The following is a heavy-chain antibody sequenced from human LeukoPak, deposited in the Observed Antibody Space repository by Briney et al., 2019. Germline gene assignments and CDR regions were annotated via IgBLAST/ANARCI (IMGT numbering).Heavy chain of an antibody. CDR1: GFTFSSYD. Sequence: GGSLRLSCAASGFTFSSYDMHWVRQATGKGLEWVSAIGTAGDPYYPGSVEGRFTISRENAKNSLYLQMNSLRAGDTAVYYCARAIMSPYCSSTSCYGYWYFDLWGRGTLVTVSS. V-gene: IGHV3-13*05. CDR3: ARAIMSPYCSSTSCYGYWYFDL. CDR2: IGTAGDP. D-gene: IGHD2-2*01. J-gene: IGHJ2*01.